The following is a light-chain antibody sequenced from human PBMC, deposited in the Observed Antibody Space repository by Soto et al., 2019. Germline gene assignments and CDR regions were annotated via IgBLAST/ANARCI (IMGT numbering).Light chain of an antibody. Sequence: EIVMTQSPGTLSVSPGGRATLSCGASQSVNINLAWYQHKPGQSPRLLVYGSSTRATGLPARVSGRGSGTEFTLTISSLHFEDFAVYYCQQYNNWPHTFGQGTKLEIK. CDR1: QSVNIN. V-gene: IGKV3-15*01. CDR2: GSS. CDR3: QQYNNWPHT. J-gene: IGKJ2*01.